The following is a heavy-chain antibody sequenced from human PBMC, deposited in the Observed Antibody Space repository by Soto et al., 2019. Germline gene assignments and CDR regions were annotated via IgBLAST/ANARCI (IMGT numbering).Heavy chain of an antibody. V-gene: IGHV4-59*01. Sequence: SETLSLTCTFSGGSISGYYWSWIRPPPGEGLEWIGYISYDGSTTYNPSLKNRVSMSLDTSKTQFSLKVNAVTAADTAVYYCARYYCTRTTCYYFDSWGQGTLVTVSS. CDR2: ISYDGST. CDR1: GGSISGYY. D-gene: IGHD2-2*01. CDR3: ARYYCTRTTCYYFDS. J-gene: IGHJ5*01.